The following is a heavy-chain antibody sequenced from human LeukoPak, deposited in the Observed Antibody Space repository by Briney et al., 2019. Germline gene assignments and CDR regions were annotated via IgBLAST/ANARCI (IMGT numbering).Heavy chain of an antibody. CDR2: ISTDGSRP. J-gene: IGHJ4*02. D-gene: IGHD2-15*01. Sequence: GGSLRLSCAASAYTFSSHRMHWVRQAPWKGLVWLSGISTDGSRPRYADSVNGRFTISRDNAKNTLYLQMNSLRAEDTAVYFCVRDGQGSTPLDYWGQGTLVTVSS. CDR3: VRDGQGSTPLDY. CDR1: AYTFSSHR. V-gene: IGHV3-74*01.